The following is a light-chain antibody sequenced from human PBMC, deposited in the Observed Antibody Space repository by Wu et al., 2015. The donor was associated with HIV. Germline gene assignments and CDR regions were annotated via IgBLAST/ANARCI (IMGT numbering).Light chain of an antibody. Sequence: EIVLTQSPDTLSLSPGERASLSCRANESVRSDLGWYQQAPGQPPRLLIFDISTRATGTPPRFSGSGAETDFTLSITNLEPEDSATYYCHQRHKWPQNFGQGTKLEIK. CDR1: ESVRSD. CDR2: DIS. J-gene: IGKJ2*01. V-gene: IGKV3-11*01. CDR3: HQRHKWPQN.